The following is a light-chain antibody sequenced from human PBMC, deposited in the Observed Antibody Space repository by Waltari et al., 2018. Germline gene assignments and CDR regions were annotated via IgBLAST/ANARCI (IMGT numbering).Light chain of an antibody. CDR2: EDT. CDR3: YSSDSTGLRV. J-gene: IGLJ1*01. V-gene: IGLV3-10*01. CDR1: ELPRKY. Sequence: YELTQTPSVSVSPGPTARITCTGHELPRKYAYWFQQKSGQAPRQVIYEDTQRPSGIPERFSGSSSGTVATLTITGAQVDDDADYYCYSSDSTGLRVFGGGTTVVVL.